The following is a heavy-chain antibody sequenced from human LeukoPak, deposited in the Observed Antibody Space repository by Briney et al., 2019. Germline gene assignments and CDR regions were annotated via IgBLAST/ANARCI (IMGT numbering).Heavy chain of an antibody. D-gene: IGHD2-2*01. CDR2: ISAYNGNT. CDR3: ARVVPAAIYLSYYYYYMDV. CDR1: GYTFTSYG. Sequence: GASVKVSCKASGYTFTSYGISWVRQAPGQGLEWMGWISAYNGNTNYAQKLQGRVTMTTDTSTSTAYMELRSLRSDDTAVYYCARVVPAAIYLSYYYYYMDVWGKGTTVTVSS. J-gene: IGHJ6*03. V-gene: IGHV1-18*01.